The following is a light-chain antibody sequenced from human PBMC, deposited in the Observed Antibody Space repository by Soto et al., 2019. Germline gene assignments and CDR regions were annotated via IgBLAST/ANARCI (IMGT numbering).Light chain of an antibody. CDR1: QSVTSSY. V-gene: IGKV3-20*01. Sequence: EIVLTQSPGTLSLSPGERATLSCRASQSVTSSYLAWYQQKPGQAPRLLISGASSRATGIPDRFSGSGSGTDFTLTISRLEPEDFAAYYCQQYGSSPLTFGGGTKVEIK. CDR2: GAS. J-gene: IGKJ4*01. CDR3: QQYGSSPLT.